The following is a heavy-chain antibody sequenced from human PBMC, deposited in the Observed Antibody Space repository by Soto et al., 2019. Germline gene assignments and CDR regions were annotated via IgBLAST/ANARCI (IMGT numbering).Heavy chain of an antibody. Sequence: GGSLRLSCAASGFIFSSASMHWVRQAPGKGLEWISYISSSSSIIYYADSVKGRFTISRDNAKNSLYLQMHSLRDEDTAVYYCARDTSNWYDPWGQGTLVTVSS. J-gene: IGHJ5*02. CDR2: ISSSSSII. CDR3: ARDTSNWYDP. CDR1: GFIFSSAS. D-gene: IGHD2-2*01. V-gene: IGHV3-48*02.